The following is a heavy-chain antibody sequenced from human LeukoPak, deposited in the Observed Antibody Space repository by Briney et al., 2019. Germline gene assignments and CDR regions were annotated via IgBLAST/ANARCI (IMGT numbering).Heavy chain of an antibody. CDR3: AKDLMGYGSGSYFDY. V-gene: IGHV3-23*01. CDR1: GFTFSSYA. D-gene: IGHD3-10*01. CDR2: ISGSGGST. J-gene: IGHJ4*02. Sequence: PGGSLRLSCAASGFTFSSYAMSWVRQAPGKGLEWVSAISGSGGSTYYADSVKGRFTISRDNSKNTLYLQMNSLRAEDTAVYYCAKDLMGYGSGSYFDYWGQGTLVTVSS.